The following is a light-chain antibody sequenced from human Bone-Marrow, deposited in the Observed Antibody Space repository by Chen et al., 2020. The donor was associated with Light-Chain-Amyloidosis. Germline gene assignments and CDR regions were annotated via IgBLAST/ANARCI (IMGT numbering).Light chain of an antibody. J-gene: IGLJ1*01. Sequence: QSALTQPPSASGSPGPSVTISCTGTSSDIGNYDSVSWYHQHPGQGPKLIFSEFSRRPAGVADRLSGSKSGNRASLTGSSLQAEDETEYYCSSYAGSNILYVFGSGTKVTV. CDR2: EFS. CDR3: SSYAGSNILYV. V-gene: IGLV2-8*01. CDR1: SSDIGNYDS.